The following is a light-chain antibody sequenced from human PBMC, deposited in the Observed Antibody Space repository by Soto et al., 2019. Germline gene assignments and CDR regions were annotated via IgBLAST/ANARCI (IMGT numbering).Light chain of an antibody. Sequence: QSVLTQPASVSGSPGQSITISCTGTGSDAGGYNYVSWYQQHPGKAPKVMIYDVSNRPSGVSNRFSGSKSGNTASLTISGLQAEDEADYYCSSYTSASTPLVFGGGTKLTVL. J-gene: IGLJ2*01. CDR1: GSDAGGYNY. CDR2: DVS. CDR3: SSYTSASTPLV. V-gene: IGLV2-14*01.